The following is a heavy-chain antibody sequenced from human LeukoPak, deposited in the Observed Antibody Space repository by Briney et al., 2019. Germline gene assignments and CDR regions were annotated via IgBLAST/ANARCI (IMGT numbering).Heavy chain of an antibody. CDR1: GFTFSSYS. CDR2: ISSSSSYI. D-gene: IGHD2-8*01. CDR3: ARELIGYCTNGVCYTNYFDY. V-gene: IGHV3-21*01. J-gene: IGHJ4*02. Sequence: PGGSLRLSCAASGFTFSSYSMNWVRQAPGKGLEWVSSISSSSSYIYYADSVKGRFTISRDNAKNSLYLQMNSLRAEDTAVYYCARELIGYCTNGVCYTNYFDYWGQGTLVTVSS.